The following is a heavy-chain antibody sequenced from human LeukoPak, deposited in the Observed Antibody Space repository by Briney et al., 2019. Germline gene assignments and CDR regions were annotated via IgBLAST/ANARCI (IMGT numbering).Heavy chain of an antibody. Sequence: SETLSLTCTVSGGSISSSSYYWGWIRQPPGKGLEWIGEINHSGSTNYNPSLKSRVTISVDTSKNQFSLKLSSVTAADTAVYYCARHLRWFGGRGLGYWGQGTLVTVSS. CDR2: INHSGST. J-gene: IGHJ4*02. V-gene: IGHV4-39*01. CDR1: GGSISSSSYY. CDR3: ARHLRWFGGRGLGY. D-gene: IGHD3-10*01.